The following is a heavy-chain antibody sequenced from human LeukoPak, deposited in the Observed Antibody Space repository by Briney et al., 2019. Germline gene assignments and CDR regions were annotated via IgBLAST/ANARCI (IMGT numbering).Heavy chain of an antibody. CDR1: GGSFSGHY. D-gene: IGHD4-11*01. CDR2: INHRGST. Sequence: SETLSLTCAVFGGSFSGHYWSWIRQPAGKGLEWIGEINHRGSTTYNPSLKSRVTISVDTSKSQFSLKLSSLTAADTAVYYCARDRYSNSFYYYYAMDVWGQGTTVTVSS. V-gene: IGHV4-34*01. J-gene: IGHJ6*02. CDR3: ARDRYSNSFYYYYAMDV.